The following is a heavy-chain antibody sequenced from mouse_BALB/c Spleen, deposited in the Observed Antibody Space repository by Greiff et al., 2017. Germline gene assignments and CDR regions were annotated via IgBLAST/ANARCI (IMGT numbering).Heavy chain of an antibody. CDR3: TREYGNDLFAY. D-gene: IGHD2-10*02. J-gene: IGHJ3*01. Sequence: EVKLVESGGGLVKPGGSLKLSCAASGFTFSSYTMSWVRQTPEKRLEWVATISSGGSYTYYPDSVKGRFTISRDNAKNTLYLQMSSLKSEDTAMYYCTREYGNDLFAYWGQGTLVTVSA. CDR2: ISSGGSYT. V-gene: IGHV5-6-4*01. CDR1: GFTFSSYT.